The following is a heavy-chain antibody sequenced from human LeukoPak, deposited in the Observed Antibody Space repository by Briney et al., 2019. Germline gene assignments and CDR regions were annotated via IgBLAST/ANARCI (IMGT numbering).Heavy chain of an antibody. V-gene: IGHV3-48*01. D-gene: IGHD6-19*01. J-gene: IGHJ4*02. Sequence: GGSLRLSCAASGFTFSSYSMNWVRQAPGKGLEWVSYISSSSSTIYYADSVKGRFTISRDNAKNSLYLQMNSLRAEDTAVYYCARDPWSSGWYYFDYWGQGTLVTVSS. CDR3: ARDPWSSGWYYFDY. CDR1: GFTFSSYS. CDR2: ISSSSSTI.